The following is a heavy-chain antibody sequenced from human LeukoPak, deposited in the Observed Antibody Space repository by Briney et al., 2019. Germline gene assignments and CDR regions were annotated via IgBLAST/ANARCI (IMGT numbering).Heavy chain of an antibody. J-gene: IGHJ6*02. CDR3: ARSGVVVSGILHYFGMDV. Sequence: SETLSLTCTVSGGSISSSSYYWGWIRQPPGKGLEWIGSIYYSGSTYYNPSLKSRVTISVDTSKNQFSLKLSSVTAADTAVYYCARSGVVVSGILHYFGMDVWGQGTTVTVSS. CDR2: IYYSGST. D-gene: IGHD2-21*01. CDR1: GGSISSSSYY. V-gene: IGHV4-39*07.